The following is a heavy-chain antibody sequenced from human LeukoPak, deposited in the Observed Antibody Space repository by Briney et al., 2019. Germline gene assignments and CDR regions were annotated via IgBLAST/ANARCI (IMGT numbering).Heavy chain of an antibody. CDR3: ARVGATGIFDY. CDR1: GGSISSYY. CDR2: IYYSGST. D-gene: IGHD1-26*01. J-gene: IGHJ4*02. V-gene: IGHV4-59*08. Sequence: SETLSLTCTVSGGSISSYYWSWIRQPPGKGLEWIGYIYYSGSTNYNPSLKSRVTISVDTSKNQFSLKLSSVTAADTAVYYCARVGATGIFDYWGQGTLVTVFS.